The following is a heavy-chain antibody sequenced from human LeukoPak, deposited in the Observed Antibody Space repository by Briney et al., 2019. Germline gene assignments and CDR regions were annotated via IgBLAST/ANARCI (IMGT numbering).Heavy chain of an antibody. CDR1: GGSISSGSYY. J-gene: IGHJ4*02. CDR3: ATSPIYYDSSGYLGY. CDR2: IYTSGST. D-gene: IGHD3-22*01. Sequence: KPSETLSLTCTVSGGSISSGSYYWSWIRQPAGKGLEWIGRIYTSGSTNYNPSLKNRVTISVDTSKNQFSLELSSVTAADTAVYYCATSPIYYDSSGYLGYWGQGTLVTVSS. V-gene: IGHV4-61*02.